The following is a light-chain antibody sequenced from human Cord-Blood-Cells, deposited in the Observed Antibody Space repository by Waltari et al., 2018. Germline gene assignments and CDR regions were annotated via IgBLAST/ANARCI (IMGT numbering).Light chain of an antibody. Sequence: DIQMTQSPSSLSASVGDRVTITCRASQSISSDLHWYQQKPGKGPKLLIYAASSLQSGVPSRFSGSGSGTDFTLTISSRQSEDFATYYCQQSYSTPWTFGQGTKVEIK. CDR3: QQSYSTPWT. CDR2: AAS. J-gene: IGKJ1*01. CDR1: QSISSD. V-gene: IGKV1-39*01.